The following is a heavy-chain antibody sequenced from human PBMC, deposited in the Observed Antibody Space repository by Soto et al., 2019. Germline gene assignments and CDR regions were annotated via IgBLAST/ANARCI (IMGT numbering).Heavy chain of an antibody. J-gene: IGHJ5*02. V-gene: IGHV1-69*02. D-gene: IGHD4-17*01. CDR1: GGTFSSYT. CDR3: ARALYGERPMTKNWFDP. Sequence: QVQLVQSGAEVKKPGSSVKVSCKASGGTFSSYTISWVRQAPGQGLEWMGRIIPILGIANYAQKFQGRVTITADKSTSTAYMELSSLRSEDTAVYYCARALYGERPMTKNWFDPWGQGTLVTVSS. CDR2: IIPILGIA.